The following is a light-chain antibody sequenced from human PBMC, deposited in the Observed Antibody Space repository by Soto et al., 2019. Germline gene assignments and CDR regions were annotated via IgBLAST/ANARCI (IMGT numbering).Light chain of an antibody. CDR3: SSYTSSSTNDV. V-gene: IGLV2-14*01. J-gene: IGLJ1*01. CDR2: EVS. CDR1: SSDVGGYNY. Sequence: QSVLTQPASVSGSPGQSITISCTGTSSDVGGYNYVSWYQQHPGKAPKLMIYEVSNRPSGVSNRFSGSKSGNTASLTISGLQAEDEADYYCSSYTSSSTNDVFGTGTKATVL.